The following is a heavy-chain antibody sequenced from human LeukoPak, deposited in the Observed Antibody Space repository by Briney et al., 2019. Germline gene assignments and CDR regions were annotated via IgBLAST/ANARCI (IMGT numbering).Heavy chain of an antibody. J-gene: IGHJ4*02. Sequence: PGGSLRLSCSAPGFTFGDYAMHWVRQAPGKGLERVSGISWNSGSIGYADSVKGRFTISRDNAKNSLYLQMNSLRAEDTALYYCAKAYSSGWFFDYWGQGTLVTVSS. CDR3: AKAYSSGWFFDY. D-gene: IGHD6-19*01. CDR2: ISWNSGSI. CDR1: GFTFGDYA. V-gene: IGHV3-9*01.